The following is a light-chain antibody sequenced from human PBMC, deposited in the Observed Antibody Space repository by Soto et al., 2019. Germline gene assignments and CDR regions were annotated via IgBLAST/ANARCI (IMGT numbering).Light chain of an antibody. CDR2: ENN. CDR1: SSNIGKNY. J-gene: IGLJ2*01. CDR3: GTWYSSLSAVV. V-gene: IGLV1-51*02. Sequence: QSVLTQPPSVSAAPGQKVTISCSGSSSNIGKNYVSWYQQLPGTAPQLLIYENNKRPSAIPDGLSGSKSCTSATLGITGLQPGDEADYYCGTWYSSLSAVVFGGGTKLTVL.